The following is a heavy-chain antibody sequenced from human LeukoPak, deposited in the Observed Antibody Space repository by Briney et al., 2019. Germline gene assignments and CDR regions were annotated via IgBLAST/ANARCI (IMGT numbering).Heavy chain of an antibody. Sequence: HSGGSLRLSCAASGFTFSSYEMNWVRQAPGKGLEWVSYISSSGSTMYYADSVKGRFTISRDNAKNSLYLQMNSLRAEDTAVYYCARCTTGRTFGSLREIKRSREIDYWGQGTLVTVSS. V-gene: IGHV3-48*03. D-gene: IGHD1-1*01. J-gene: IGHJ4*02. CDR1: GFTFSSYE. CDR3: ARCTTGRTFGSLREIKRSREIDY. CDR2: ISSSGSTM.